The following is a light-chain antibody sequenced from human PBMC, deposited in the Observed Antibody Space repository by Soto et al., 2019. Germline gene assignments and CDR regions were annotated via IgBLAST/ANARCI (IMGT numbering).Light chain of an antibody. CDR3: SSYAGSHNFPWV. Sequence: QSALTQPPSASGSPGQSVTISCTGTSSDVGGYNYVSWYQQHPGKAPKLMIYEVSKRPSGVPDRFSGSKSGNTASLTVSGLQAEDEADYYCSSYAGSHNFPWVFGGGTKLTVL. V-gene: IGLV2-8*01. CDR2: EVS. CDR1: SSDVGGYNY. J-gene: IGLJ3*02.